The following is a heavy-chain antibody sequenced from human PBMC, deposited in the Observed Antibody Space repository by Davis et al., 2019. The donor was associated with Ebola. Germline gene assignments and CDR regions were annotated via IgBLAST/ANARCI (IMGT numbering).Heavy chain of an antibody. V-gene: IGHV3-30-3*01. D-gene: IGHD6-13*01. CDR2: ISYDGSNK. CDR1: GFTFSSYA. CDR3: AREQLAVYYYGMDV. Sequence: PWGSLRLSCAASGFTFSSYAMHWVRQAPGRGLEWVAVISYDGSNKYYADSVKGRFTISRDNSKNTLYLQMGSLRAEDMAVYYCAREQLAVYYYGMDVWGQGTTVTVSS. J-gene: IGHJ6*02.